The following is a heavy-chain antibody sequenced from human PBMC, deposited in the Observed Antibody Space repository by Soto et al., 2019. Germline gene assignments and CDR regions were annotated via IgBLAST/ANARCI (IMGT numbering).Heavy chain of an antibody. CDR3: AEGWRKGSAIDFDY. D-gene: IGHD1-1*01. Sequence: QVQLVQSGAELKKPGASVKVSCKASGYTFSNYDMNWVRQATGQGPEWIGWVNPNNGDTGYAQKLQGRVTLTTDISTTTAYMELTSLQSEDKAIYYCAEGWRKGSAIDFDYWGQGTLITVSS. CDR1: GYTFSNYD. V-gene: IGHV1-8*01. CDR2: VNPNNGDT. J-gene: IGHJ4*02.